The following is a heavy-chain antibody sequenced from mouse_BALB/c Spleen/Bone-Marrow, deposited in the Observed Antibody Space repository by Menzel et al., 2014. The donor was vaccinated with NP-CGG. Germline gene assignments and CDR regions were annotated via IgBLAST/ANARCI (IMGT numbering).Heavy chain of an antibody. J-gene: IGHJ4*01. Sequence: DVQLQESGGGLVQPKGSLKLSCAASGFTFNTNAMNWVRQAPGKGLEWVARIRSKSNNYATYYADSVKDRFTISRDDSQSMLYLQMNNLKTEDTAMYYCVRGFGLVYWGQGTSVTVSS. CDR1: GFTFNTNA. CDR3: VRGFGLVY. D-gene: IGHD2-10*02. CDR2: IRSKSNNYAT. V-gene: IGHV10S3*01.